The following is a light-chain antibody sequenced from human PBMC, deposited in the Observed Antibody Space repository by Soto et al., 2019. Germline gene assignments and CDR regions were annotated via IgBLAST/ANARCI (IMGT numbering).Light chain of an antibody. CDR1: QSLVHSDGNTY. J-gene: IGKJ1*01. CDR2: MVS. CDR3: QHYNSYGT. Sequence: DVVMTQSPLSLPVTLGQPASISCRSSQSLVHSDGNTYLNWFQQRPGQSPRRLIYMVSNRETGVPSRFSGSGSGTEFTLTISSLQPDDFATYYCQHYNSYGTFGQGTKVDI. V-gene: IGKV2-30*02.